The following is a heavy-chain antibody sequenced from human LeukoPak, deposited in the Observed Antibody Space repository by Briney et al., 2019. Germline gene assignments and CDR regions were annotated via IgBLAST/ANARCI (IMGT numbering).Heavy chain of an antibody. J-gene: IGHJ4*02. D-gene: IGHD3-22*01. CDR1: GFIFNNYG. Sequence: GGSLRLSCAASGFIFNNYGLIWVRQAPGKGLEWVSAISNDGGGTQYADFVEGRFTISRDNSKNTLYLQMNSLRAEDTAVYYCARRCYDSSGFDYWGQGTLVTVSS. V-gene: IGHV3-23*01. CDR2: ISNDGGGT. CDR3: ARRCYDSSGFDY.